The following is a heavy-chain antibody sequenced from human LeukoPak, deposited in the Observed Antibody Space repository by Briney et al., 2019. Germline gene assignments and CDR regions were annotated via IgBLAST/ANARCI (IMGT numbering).Heavy chain of an antibody. CDR3: TRGAGTNWFDP. Sequence: GASVKVSCKPSGYTFTVNYLHWVRQAPGQGLEWVGWMNPNSGVTGYAQNFQGRVTMTRDTSISTAYMELSSLTSDDTAVYYCTRGAGTNWFDPWGQGTLVTVSS. CDR1: GYTFTVNY. V-gene: IGHV1-2*02. D-gene: IGHD3-10*01. CDR2: MNPNSGVT. J-gene: IGHJ5*02.